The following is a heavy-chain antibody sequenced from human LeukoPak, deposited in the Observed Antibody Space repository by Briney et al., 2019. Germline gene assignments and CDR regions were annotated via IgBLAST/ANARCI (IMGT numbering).Heavy chain of an antibody. CDR3: AREGIAVALGGAFDI. Sequence: ASVKVSCKASGYTFTTHYMHWVRQAPGHRLEWMGIINPSGGSTTYAQKFQGRVTMTRDTSTSPVYMELSSLRSEDTAVYYCAREGIAVALGGAFDIWGQGTMVTVSS. CDR1: GYTFTTHY. D-gene: IGHD6-19*01. J-gene: IGHJ3*02. V-gene: IGHV1-46*01. CDR2: INPSGGST.